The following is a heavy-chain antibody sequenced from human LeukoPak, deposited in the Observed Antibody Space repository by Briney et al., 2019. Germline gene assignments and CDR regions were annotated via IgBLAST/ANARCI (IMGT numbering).Heavy chain of an antibody. V-gene: IGHV3-33*01. CDR1: GFTFSSYG. Sequence: GGSLRLSCAASGFTFSSYGMHWVRQAPGKGLEWVAVIWYDGSNKYYADSVKGRFTISRDNSKNTLYLQMNSLRAEDTAVSYCAREFTMVPWFDPWGQGTLVTVSS. CDR2: IWYDGSNK. J-gene: IGHJ5*02. CDR3: AREFTMVPWFDP. D-gene: IGHD3-10*01.